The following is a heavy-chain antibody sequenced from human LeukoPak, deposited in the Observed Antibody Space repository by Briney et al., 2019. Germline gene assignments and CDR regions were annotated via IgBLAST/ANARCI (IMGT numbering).Heavy chain of an antibody. Sequence: PSETLSLTCAVYGGSFSGYYWSWIRQPPGKGLEWIGEINHSGSTNYNPSLKSRVTISVDTSKNQFSLKLSSVTAADTAVYYCAREDGNSGGISWFDPWGQGTLVTVSS. CDR3: AREDGNSGGISWFDP. CDR1: GGSFSGYY. J-gene: IGHJ5*02. CDR2: INHSGST. D-gene: IGHD4-23*01. V-gene: IGHV4-34*01.